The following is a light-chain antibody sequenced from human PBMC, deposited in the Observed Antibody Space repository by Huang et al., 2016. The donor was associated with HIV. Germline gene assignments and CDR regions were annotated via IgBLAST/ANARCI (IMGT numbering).Light chain of an antibody. CDR1: QSVRSDY. CDR3: QQYGLSPWYS. V-gene: IGKV3-20*01. CDR2: ATS. Sequence: EIVLTQSPGTLSLSPGERATLSCRASQSVRSDYLAWYQQQPGQAPRLVIYATSTRAPGIPDTFSGSGSGTDFTLTISRLEPEDFAVYYCQQYGLSPWYSFGQGTKVEIK. J-gene: IGKJ2*03.